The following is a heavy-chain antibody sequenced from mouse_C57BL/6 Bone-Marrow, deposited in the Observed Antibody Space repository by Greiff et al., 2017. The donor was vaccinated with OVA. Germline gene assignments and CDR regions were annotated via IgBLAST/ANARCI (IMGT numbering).Heavy chain of an antibody. J-gene: IGHJ1*03. CDR3: ARPFGMQRYRYCDV. Sequence: QVQLKQPGAELVMPGASVKLSCKASGYTFTSYWMHWVKQRPGQGLEWIGEIDPSDSYTNYNQKFKGKSTLTVDKSSSTAYMQLSSLTSEDSAVYYCARPFGMQRYRYCDVWGTGTTVTVSS. V-gene: IGHV1-69*01. D-gene: IGHD3-1*01. CDR2: IDPSDSYT. CDR1: GYTFTSYW.